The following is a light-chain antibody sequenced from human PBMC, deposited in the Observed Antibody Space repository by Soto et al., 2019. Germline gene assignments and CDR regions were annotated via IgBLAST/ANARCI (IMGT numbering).Light chain of an antibody. CDR3: QQYNNWPRT. Sequence: EVVMTQSPATLSVSPGERATLSCRASQSVRSNLAWYQQKPGHAPRLLIYGASTRATGIPARFSGSGSGTDFTLTISSLQSEDFAVYYCQQYNNWPRTFGQGTKVEIK. CDR2: GAS. V-gene: IGKV3-15*01. J-gene: IGKJ1*01. CDR1: QSVRSN.